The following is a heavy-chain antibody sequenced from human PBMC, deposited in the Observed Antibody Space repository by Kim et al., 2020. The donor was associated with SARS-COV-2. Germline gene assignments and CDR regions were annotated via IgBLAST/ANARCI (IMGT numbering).Heavy chain of an antibody. CDR1: GGSISSSNW. D-gene: IGHD3-22*01. CDR3: ARAPTYYYDSSGSGAAFDI. CDR2: IYHSGST. J-gene: IGHJ3*02. V-gene: IGHV4-4*02. Sequence: SETLSLTCAVSGGSISSSNWWSWVRQPPGKGLEWIGEIYHSGSTNYNPSLKSRVTISVDKSKNQFSLKLSSVTAADTAVYYCARAPTYYYDSSGSGAAFDIWGQGTMVTVSS.